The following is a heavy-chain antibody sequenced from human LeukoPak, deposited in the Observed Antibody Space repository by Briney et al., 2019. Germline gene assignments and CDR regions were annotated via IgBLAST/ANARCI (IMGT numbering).Heavy chain of an antibody. CDR1: GFTFSSYG. J-gene: IGHJ5*02. CDR2: IHYDGANE. V-gene: IGHV3-30*02. Sequence: GGSLRLSCAASGFTFSSYGMHWVRQAPGKGLEWVAFIHYDGANEYYADSVKGRFTISRDNFKNTLSLQMNGLRVEDTALYYCVNSGFDPWGQGTLVTVSS. CDR3: VNSGFDP. D-gene: IGHD3-10*01.